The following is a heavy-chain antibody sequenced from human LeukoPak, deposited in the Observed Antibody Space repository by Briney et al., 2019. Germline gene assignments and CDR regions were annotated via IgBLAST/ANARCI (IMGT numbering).Heavy chain of an antibody. CDR2: IYNSGIT. CDR1: GGSISGYY. Sequence: SETLSLTCTVSGGSISGYYWTWVRQLPGKGLEWIGYIYNSGITNYNPSLKSRVTVSVDTSKNQFSLRLTSVTAADTAVYYCARSVPSLDYLFDSWGHGTLVTVSS. CDR3: ARSVPSLDYLFDS. V-gene: IGHV4-59*08. D-gene: IGHD4-11*01. J-gene: IGHJ5*01.